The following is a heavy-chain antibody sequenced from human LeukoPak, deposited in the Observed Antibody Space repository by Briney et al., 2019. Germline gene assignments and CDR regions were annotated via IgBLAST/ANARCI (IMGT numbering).Heavy chain of an antibody. CDR2: IYYSGST. V-gene: IGHV4-31*03. CDR3: ASTHKTYDFWIKDV. CDR1: GGSISSGGYY. Sequence: PSETLSLTCTVSGGSISSGGYYWSWIRQHPGKGLEWIGYIYYSGSTYYNPSLKSRVTISVDTSKNQFSLKLSSVTAADTAVYYCASTHKTYDFWIKDVWGQGTTVTVSS. D-gene: IGHD3-3*01. J-gene: IGHJ6*02.